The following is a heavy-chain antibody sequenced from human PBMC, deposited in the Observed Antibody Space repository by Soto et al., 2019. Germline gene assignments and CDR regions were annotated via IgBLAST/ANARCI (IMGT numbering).Heavy chain of an antibody. D-gene: IGHD2-2*01. CDR3: ARLYCSSTSCYGYNWFDP. CDR1: GDSVSSNSAA. V-gene: IGHV6-1*01. Sequence: SQTLSLTCAISGDSVSSNSAAWNWIRQSPSRGLEWLGRTYYRSKWYNDYAVSVKSRITINPDTSKNQFSPQLNSVTPEDTAVYYCARLYCSSTSCYGYNWFDPWGQGTLVTVSS. J-gene: IGHJ5*02. CDR2: TYYRSKWYN.